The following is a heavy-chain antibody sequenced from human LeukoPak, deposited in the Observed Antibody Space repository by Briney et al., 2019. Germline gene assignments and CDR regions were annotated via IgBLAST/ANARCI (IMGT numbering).Heavy chain of an antibody. D-gene: IGHD4-17*01. Sequence: GGSLRLSCVVSGFTFTSYAMSWVRQAPGKGLKWVAFIRYDATNRYYADSVKGRFTISRDNSKNTLYLQMNSLRAEDTAVYYCAKVDTVTYYYYMDVWGKGTTVTISS. CDR2: IRYDATNR. CDR1: GFTFTSYA. CDR3: AKVDTVTYYYYMDV. J-gene: IGHJ6*03. V-gene: IGHV3-30*02.